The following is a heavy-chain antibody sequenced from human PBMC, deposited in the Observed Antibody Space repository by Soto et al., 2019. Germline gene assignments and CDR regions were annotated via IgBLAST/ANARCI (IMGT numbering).Heavy chain of an antibody. V-gene: IGHV3-23*01. J-gene: IGHJ4*02. D-gene: IGHD3-16*01. CDR3: AKDVMITFGGVPTFDY. CDR2: ISGSGGST. Sequence: GGSLRLSCAASGFTFSSYAMSWVRQAPGKGLEWVSAISGSGGSTYYADSVKGRFTISRDNSKNTLYLQMNSLRAEDTAVYYCAKDVMITFGGVPTFDYWGQGTLVTVSS. CDR1: GFTFSSYA.